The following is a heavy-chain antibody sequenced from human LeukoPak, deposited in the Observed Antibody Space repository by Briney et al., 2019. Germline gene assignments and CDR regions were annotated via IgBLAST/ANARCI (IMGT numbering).Heavy chain of an antibody. CDR3: AKDGRNYVPLLFDY. D-gene: IGHD4-11*01. V-gene: IGHV3-30*18. CDR1: GFAFSSYG. Sequence: GGSLRLSCVASGFAFSSYGIHWVRQAPGKGLEWVSFISYDGINKFYGDSVKGRFTISRDNSKNTLYLQMNSLRTEDTALYYCAKDGRNYVPLLFDYWGQGTLVTVSS. J-gene: IGHJ4*02. CDR2: ISYDGINK.